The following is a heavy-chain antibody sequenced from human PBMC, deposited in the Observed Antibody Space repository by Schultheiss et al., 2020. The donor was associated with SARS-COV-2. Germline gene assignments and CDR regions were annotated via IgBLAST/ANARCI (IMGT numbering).Heavy chain of an antibody. CDR3: ARVWYGDYVGVNYFDY. Sequence: ETLSLKGKGSGGSVSSGSYYWGWIRQPPGKGLEWIGSIYYSGSTYFNPSLKSRVTISVDTSKNQFSLKLSSVTAADTAVYYCARVWYGDYVGVNYFDYWGQGTLVTVSS. D-gene: IGHD4-17*01. CDR2: IYYSGST. CDR1: GGSVSSGSYY. J-gene: IGHJ4*02. V-gene: IGHV4-39*01.